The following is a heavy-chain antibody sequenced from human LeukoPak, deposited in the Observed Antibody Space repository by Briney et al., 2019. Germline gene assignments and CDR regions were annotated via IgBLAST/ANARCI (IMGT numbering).Heavy chain of an antibody. CDR2: ISTSGGST. CDR1: GFTFSSYG. CDR3: ARRDYYYYMDV. V-gene: IGHV3-23*01. Sequence: GGTLRLSCAASGFTFSSYGMSWVRQAPGKGLEWVSAISTSGGSTSYADSVKGRFTISRDNAKNTLYLQMNSLRAEDTAVYYCARRDYYYYMDVWGKGTTVTVSS. J-gene: IGHJ6*03.